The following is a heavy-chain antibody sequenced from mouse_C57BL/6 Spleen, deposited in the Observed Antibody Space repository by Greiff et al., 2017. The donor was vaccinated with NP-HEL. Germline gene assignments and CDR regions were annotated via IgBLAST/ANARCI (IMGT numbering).Heavy chain of an antibody. CDR3: ARETDYPTEYAMDY. J-gene: IGHJ4*01. Sequence: VQLQQSGPELVKPGASVKISCKASGYAFSSSWMNWVKQRPGKGLEWIGRIYPGDGDTNYNGKFKGKATLTADKSSSTAYMQLSSLTSEDSAVYFCARETDYPTEYAMDYWGQGTSVTVSS. V-gene: IGHV1-82*01. CDR1: GYAFSSSW. D-gene: IGHD1-1*01. CDR2: IYPGDGDT.